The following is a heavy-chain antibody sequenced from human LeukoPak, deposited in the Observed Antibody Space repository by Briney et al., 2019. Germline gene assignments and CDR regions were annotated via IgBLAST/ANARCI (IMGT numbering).Heavy chain of an antibody. CDR2: IYYSGST. Sequence: SETLSPTCTVSGGSISSYYWSWIRQPPGKGLEWIGYIYYSGSTNYNPSLKSRVTISVDTSKTQFSLKLSSVTAADTAVYYCARYYYDSKSRFDPWGQGTLVTVSS. J-gene: IGHJ5*02. CDR3: ARYYYDSKSRFDP. V-gene: IGHV4-59*01. D-gene: IGHD3-22*01. CDR1: GGSISSYY.